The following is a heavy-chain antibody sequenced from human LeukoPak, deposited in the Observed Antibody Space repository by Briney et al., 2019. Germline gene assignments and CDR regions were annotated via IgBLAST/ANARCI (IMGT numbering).Heavy chain of an antibody. D-gene: IGHD5-24*01. CDR1: GGSISSYY. Sequence: PSETLSLTCTVSGGSISSYYWSWIRQPPGKGLEWIGYIYYSGSTNYNPSLKSRVTISVDTSKNQFSLKLSSVTAADTAVYYCARHRAPEDGYNWEFDYWGQGTLVTVSS. V-gene: IGHV4-59*08. CDR3: ARHRAPEDGYNWEFDY. J-gene: IGHJ4*02. CDR2: IYYSGST.